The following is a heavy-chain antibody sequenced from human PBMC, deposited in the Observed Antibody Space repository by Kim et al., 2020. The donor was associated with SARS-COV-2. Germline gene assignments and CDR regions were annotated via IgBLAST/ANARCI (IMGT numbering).Heavy chain of an antibody. D-gene: IGHD3-10*01. Sequence: GGSLRLSCAASGFTFDDYGMSWVRQVPGKGLEWGSGINRNSDSTAYTDSVKGRFIISRDNAEKSMYLQMNSLRAEDTAFYYCVRGYIGGPFDLWGQGTRV. CDR2: INRNSDST. J-gene: IGHJ4*02. CDR3: VRGYIGGPFDL. CDR1: GFTFDDYG. V-gene: IGHV3-20*04.